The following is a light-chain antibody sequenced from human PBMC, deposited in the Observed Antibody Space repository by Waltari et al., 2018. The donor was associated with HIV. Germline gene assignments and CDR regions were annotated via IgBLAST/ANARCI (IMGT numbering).Light chain of an antibody. CDR1: QSVLVHSNVKNN. CDR2: WAS. V-gene: IGKV4-1*01. J-gene: IGKJ1*01. CDR3: QQYYSTPQT. Sequence: DIVMTQSPDSLAVSLGGRATINCKSSQSVLVHSNVKNNLAWYQQKFGQPPKLLFYWASDRQSGVPDRFSGSGSGTDFTLTISSLQPEDVALYYCQQYYSTPQTFGQGTKVEIK.